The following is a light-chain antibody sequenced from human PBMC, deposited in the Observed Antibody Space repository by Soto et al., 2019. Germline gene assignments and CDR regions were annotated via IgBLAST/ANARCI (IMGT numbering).Light chain of an antibody. Sequence: DIQLTQSPSFLSASVGDRVTITCRASQGISSYLAWYQQKPGKAPKLLIYAASTLQSGVPSRFSGSGSGTEFTLTISSLQPEDFATYYGQQLNSYPRVTFGGGTKVEIK. J-gene: IGKJ4*01. CDR3: QQLNSYPRVT. CDR1: QGISSY. V-gene: IGKV1-9*01. CDR2: AAS.